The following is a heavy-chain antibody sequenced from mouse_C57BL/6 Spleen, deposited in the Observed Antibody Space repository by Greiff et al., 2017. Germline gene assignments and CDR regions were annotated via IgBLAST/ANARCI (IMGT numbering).Heavy chain of an antibody. CDR2: IHPNSGST. CDR1: GYTFTSYW. Sequence: QVQLQQPGAELVKPGASVKLSCKASGYTFTSYWMHWVKQRPGQGLEWIGMIHPNSGSTNYNEKFKSKATLTVDKSSSTAYMQLSSLTSEDAAVYYCVRERVITTVVADWYFDVWGAGTTVTVSS. CDR3: VRERVITTVVADWYFDV. D-gene: IGHD1-1*01. V-gene: IGHV1-64*01. J-gene: IGHJ1*01.